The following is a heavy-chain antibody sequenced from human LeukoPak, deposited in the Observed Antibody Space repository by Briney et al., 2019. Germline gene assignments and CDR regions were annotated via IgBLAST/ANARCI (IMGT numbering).Heavy chain of an antibody. J-gene: IGHJ4*02. D-gene: IGHD5-18*01. V-gene: IGHV4-59*01. CDR1: GGSISTYY. Sequence: SETLSLTCTVSGGSISTYYWSWIRQPPGKGLDWIGYIYYSGSTNYNPSLKSRVTISVDTSKNQFSLRLSSVTAADTAVYFCARGGYSYDSPFDCWGQGTLVTVSS. CDR2: IYYSGST. CDR3: ARGGYSYDSPFDC.